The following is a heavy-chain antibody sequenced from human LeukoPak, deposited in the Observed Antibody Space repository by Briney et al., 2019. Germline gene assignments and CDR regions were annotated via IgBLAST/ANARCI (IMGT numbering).Heavy chain of an antibody. CDR1: GVSVSTNTAA. J-gene: IGHJ4*02. D-gene: IGHD5-12*01. CDR3: ARDKGGSGYDHLDS. Sequence: SQTLSLSCAISGVSVSTNTAAWIWIRQSPSRGLEWLGRTYYGSKWYNDYAVSVKSRITINPDTSKNQFSLQLNSVTPEATAVYYWARDKGGSGYDHLDSWGQGTLVTVSS. CDR2: TYYGSKWYN. V-gene: IGHV6-1*01.